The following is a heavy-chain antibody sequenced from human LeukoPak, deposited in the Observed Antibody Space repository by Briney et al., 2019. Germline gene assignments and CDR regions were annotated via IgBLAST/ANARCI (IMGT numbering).Heavy chain of an antibody. Sequence: GGSLRLSCAASGFIFSSYSMNWVRQAPGKGLEWVSSISSSSSYIYYADSVKGRFTISRDNAKNSLYLQMNSLRAEDTAVYYCARVRGPLIVVAASLDYWGQGTLLTVSS. CDR1: GFIFSSYS. J-gene: IGHJ4*02. D-gene: IGHD6-19*01. CDR2: ISSSSSYI. CDR3: ARVRGPLIVVAASLDY. V-gene: IGHV3-21*01.